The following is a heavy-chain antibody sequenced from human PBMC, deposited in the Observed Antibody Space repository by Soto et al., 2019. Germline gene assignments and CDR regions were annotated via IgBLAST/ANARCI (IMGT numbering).Heavy chain of an antibody. CDR1: GGSISSGGYY. J-gene: IGHJ5*02. D-gene: IGHD4-17*01. V-gene: IGHV4-31*03. CDR3: SRLNIVTTNWFDP. Sequence: PSETLSLTCSVSGGSISSGGYYWSWIRQHPGKGLEWIGYIYYSGYTYYNPSLKSRVTISVDTSKNQFSLKLSSVTAADTAVYYCSRLNIVTTNWFDPLSQRTQVTVSS. CDR2: IYYSGYT.